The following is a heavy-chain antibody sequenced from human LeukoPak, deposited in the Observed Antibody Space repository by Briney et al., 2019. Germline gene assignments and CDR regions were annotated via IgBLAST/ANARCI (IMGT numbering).Heavy chain of an antibody. D-gene: IGHD6-13*01. V-gene: IGHV1-3*01. Sequence: GASVKVSCKASGYTFTGYYMHWVRQAPGQRLEWMGWINAGNGNTKYSQKFQGRVTITRDTSASTAYMELSSLRSEDTAVYCCARDRYSGYSSTYFDYWGQGTLVTVSS. CDR2: INAGNGNT. J-gene: IGHJ4*02. CDR3: ARDRYSGYSSTYFDY. CDR1: GYTFTGYY.